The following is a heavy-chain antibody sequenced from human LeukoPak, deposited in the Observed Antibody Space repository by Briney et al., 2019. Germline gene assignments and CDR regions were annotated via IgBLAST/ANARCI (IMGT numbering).Heavy chain of an antibody. CDR2: INPNSGGT. D-gene: IGHD3-16*01. Sequence: ASVKVSCKASGYTFTVYYMHWVRQAPGQGLEWMGWINPNSGGTDYAQKFQGRVTMTRDTSTSTAYMEPISLRSDDTAVYYCARSSGTTFGLSDYWGQGTLVTVSS. CDR1: GYTFTVYY. CDR3: ARSSGTTFGLSDY. J-gene: IGHJ4*02. V-gene: IGHV1-2*02.